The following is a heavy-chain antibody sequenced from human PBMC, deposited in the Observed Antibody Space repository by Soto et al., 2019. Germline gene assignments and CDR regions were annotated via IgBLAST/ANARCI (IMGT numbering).Heavy chain of an antibody. Sequence: GGSLTLFCASSGFTVSSYAMIWVSQAPGKELEWVSAISGSGGSTYYADSVKGRFTISRDNSKNTLYLQMNSLRAEDTAVHYCAKARADYYDSSGYPVDYWGQGTLVTVSS. CDR1: GFTVSSYA. J-gene: IGHJ4*02. V-gene: IGHV3-23*01. D-gene: IGHD3-22*01. CDR2: ISGSGGST. CDR3: AKARADYYDSSGYPVDY.